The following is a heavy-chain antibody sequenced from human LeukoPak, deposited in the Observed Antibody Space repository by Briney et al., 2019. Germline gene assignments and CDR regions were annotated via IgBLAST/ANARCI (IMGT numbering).Heavy chain of an antibody. V-gene: IGHV4-59*12. Sequence: SETLSLTCTVSGGSISSYYWSWIRQPPGKGLEWIGYIYYSGSTNYNPSLKSRVTISVDTSKNQFSLKLSSVTPEDTAVYYCARNTWSGSYHDPFDYWGQGTLVTVSS. CDR1: GGSISSYY. D-gene: IGHD1-26*01. CDR3: ARNTWSGSYHDPFDY. J-gene: IGHJ4*02. CDR2: IYYSGST.